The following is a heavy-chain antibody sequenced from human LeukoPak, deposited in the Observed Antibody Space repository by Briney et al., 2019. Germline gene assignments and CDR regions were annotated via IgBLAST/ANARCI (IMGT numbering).Heavy chain of an antibody. V-gene: IGHV1-46*01. CDR1: GYTFTSYY. D-gene: IGHD6-19*01. CDR2: INPSGGST. J-gene: IGHJ4*02. Sequence: ASVKVSCKASGYTFTSYYMHWVRQAPGQGLEWMGIINPSGGSTSYAQKFQGRVTMTRNTSISTAYMELSSLRSEDTAVYYCARGESSGWYRKYYFDYWGQGTLVTVSS. CDR3: ARGESSGWYRKYYFDY.